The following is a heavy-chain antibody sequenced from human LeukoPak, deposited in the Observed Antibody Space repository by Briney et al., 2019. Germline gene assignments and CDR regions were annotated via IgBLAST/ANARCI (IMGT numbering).Heavy chain of an antibody. V-gene: IGHV1-18*01. D-gene: IGHD6-19*01. CDR3: ARNSRAVAAGGAFDI. CDR2: ISAYNGNT. CDR1: GGTFSSYA. J-gene: IGHJ3*02. Sequence: ASVKVSCKASGGTFSSYAISWVRQAPGQGLEWMGWISAYNGNTNYAQKLQGRVTMTTDTSTSTAYMELRSLRSDDTAVYYCARNSRAVAAGGAFDIWGQGTMVTVSS.